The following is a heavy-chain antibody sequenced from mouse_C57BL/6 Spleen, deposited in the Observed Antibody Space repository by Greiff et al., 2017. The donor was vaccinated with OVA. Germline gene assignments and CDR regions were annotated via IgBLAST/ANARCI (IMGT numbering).Heavy chain of an antibody. Sequence: QVQLQQPGAELVRPGSSVKLSCKASGYTFTSYWMHWVKQRPIQGLEWIGNIDPSDSETHYNQKFKDKATLTVDKSSSTAYMQLSSLTSEDSAVYYCARRGRITTVELGFDYWGQGTTLTVSS. CDR3: ARRGRITTVELGFDY. J-gene: IGHJ2*01. V-gene: IGHV1-52*01. CDR2: IDPSDSET. D-gene: IGHD1-1*01. CDR1: GYTFTSYW.